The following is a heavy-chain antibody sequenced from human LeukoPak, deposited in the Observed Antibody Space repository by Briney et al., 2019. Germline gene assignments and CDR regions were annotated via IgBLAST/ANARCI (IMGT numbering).Heavy chain of an antibody. Sequence: GGSLRLSCAASGFTFSNAWMSWVRQAPGKGLEWVGCIKSKTDGGTTDYAAPVKGRFTISRDDSKNTLYLQMNSLKTEDTAVYYCTTDWGYYDSSGLGIDAFDIWGQGTMVTVSS. CDR2: IKSKTDGGTT. CDR3: TTDWGYYDSSGLGIDAFDI. J-gene: IGHJ3*02. CDR1: GFTFSNAW. D-gene: IGHD3-22*01. V-gene: IGHV3-15*01.